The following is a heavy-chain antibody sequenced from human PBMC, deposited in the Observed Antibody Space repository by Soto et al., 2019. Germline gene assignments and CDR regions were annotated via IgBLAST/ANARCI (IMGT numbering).Heavy chain of an antibody. V-gene: IGHV4-39*01. Sequence: QLQLQESGPGLVKPSETLSLTCTVSGGSISSFNYFWGWIRQPPGKGLEWIGSLYYRGNTYYNPSFQIQVAIAVDTSKKQCTLTLRSVTAADTAVYYCARGGGSTFNWFDPWGQGTLVTVSP. CDR3: ARGGGSTFNWFDP. CDR2: LYYRGNT. J-gene: IGHJ5*02. D-gene: IGHD2-15*01. CDR1: GGSISSFNYF.